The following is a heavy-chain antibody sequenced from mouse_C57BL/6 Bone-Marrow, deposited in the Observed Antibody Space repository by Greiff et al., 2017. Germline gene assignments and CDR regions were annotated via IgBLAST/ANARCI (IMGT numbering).Heavy chain of an antibody. CDR3: ARYYDSSFYAMDY. V-gene: IGHV5-17*01. CDR2: ISSGSSTI. Sequence: EVKLMESGGGLVKPGGSLKLSCAASGFTFSDYGMHWVRQAPEKGLEWVAYISSGSSTIYYADTVKGRFTISRDNAKNTLFLQMTSLRSEDTAMYYCARYYDSSFYAMDYWGQGTSVTVSS. D-gene: IGHD2-3*01. J-gene: IGHJ4*01. CDR1: GFTFSDYG.